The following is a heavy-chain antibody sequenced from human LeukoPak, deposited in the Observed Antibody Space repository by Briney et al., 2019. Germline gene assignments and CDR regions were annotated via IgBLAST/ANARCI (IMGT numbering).Heavy chain of an antibody. CDR2: FYYSGSA. D-gene: IGHD1-26*01. Sequence: PSETLSLTCTVSGGTISIYYWSWIRQPPGKGLEWIGYFYYSGSANYNPSLKSRVTISLDTSKNQFSLQLSSVTAADTAVYYCASRSTAVVGAFDIWGQGTMVTVSS. V-gene: IGHV4-59*08. CDR3: ASRSTAVVGAFDI. CDR1: GGTISIYY. J-gene: IGHJ3*02.